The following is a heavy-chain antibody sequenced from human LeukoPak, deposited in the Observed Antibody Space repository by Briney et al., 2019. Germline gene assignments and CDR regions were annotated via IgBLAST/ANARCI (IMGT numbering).Heavy chain of an antibody. V-gene: IGHV3-30*02. CDR1: GFTFSSYG. J-gene: IGHJ4*02. D-gene: IGHD1-26*01. CDR3: AKDRSGSYSQGLDY. Sequence: GGSLRLSCAASGFTFSSYGMHWVRQAPGEGLEWVAFIRFDGSYTYYADSVKGRFTISRDNSKNTLYLQMNSLRAEDTAVYYCAKDRSGSYSQGLDYWGQGTLVTVSS. CDR2: IRFDGSYT.